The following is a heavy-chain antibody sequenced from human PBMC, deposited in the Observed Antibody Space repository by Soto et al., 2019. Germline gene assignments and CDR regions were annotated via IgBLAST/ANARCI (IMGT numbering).Heavy chain of an antibody. J-gene: IGHJ6*04. Sequence: ASVKVSCKSSGYTFTSYAMHWVRQAPGQRLEWMGWINAGNGNTKYSQKLQGRVTITRDTSASTAYMELSRLRSEDKAVYYCASGGRYYYYYGMDVRGKGTKVTVSS. CDR3: ASGGRYYYYYGMDV. V-gene: IGHV1-3*01. CDR2: INAGNGNT. D-gene: IGHD2-15*01. CDR1: GYTFTSYA.